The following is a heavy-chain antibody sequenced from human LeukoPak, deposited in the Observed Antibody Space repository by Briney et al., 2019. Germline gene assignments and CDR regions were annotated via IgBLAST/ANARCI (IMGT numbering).Heavy chain of an antibody. D-gene: IGHD1-26*01. Sequence: PGGSLRLSXAASGFTFDDYAMHWVRQGPGKGLEWVSGINWNSARIVYADSVKGRFTISRDNAKNSLFLEMNSLRPEDGALYYCVKDRASLPGATTGFDYWGQGTLVTVSS. CDR3: VKDRASLPGATTGFDY. J-gene: IGHJ4*02. CDR1: GFTFDDYA. CDR2: INWNSARI. V-gene: IGHV3-9*01.